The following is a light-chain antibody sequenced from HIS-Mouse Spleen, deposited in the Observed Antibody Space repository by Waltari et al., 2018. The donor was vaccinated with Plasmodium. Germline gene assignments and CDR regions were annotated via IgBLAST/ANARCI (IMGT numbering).Light chain of an antibody. CDR3: QAWDSSTVV. J-gene: IGLJ2*01. CDR2: QDS. CDR1: KLGAKY. Sequence: SYELTQPPSVSVSPGQTASITCSGDKLGAKYACWYQQKPGQSPVRVIYQDSKRPSGFPERFSGSTSGNTATLTISGTQAMDEADYYCQAWDSSTVVFGGGTKLTVL. V-gene: IGLV3-1*01.